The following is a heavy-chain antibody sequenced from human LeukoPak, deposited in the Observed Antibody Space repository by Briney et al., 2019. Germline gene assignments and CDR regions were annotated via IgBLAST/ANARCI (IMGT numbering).Heavy chain of an antibody. CDR1: GFTFSSYA. Sequence: GGSLRLSCAASGFTFSSYAMSWVRQAPGKGLEWVSAISGSGGSTYYADSVKGRFTISRDNSRNTLYLQMNSLRAEDTAVYYCAKVPIRGSRFPPPDYWGQGTLVTVSS. CDR3: AKVPIRGSRFPPPDY. V-gene: IGHV3-23*01. CDR2: ISGSGGST. D-gene: IGHD5-24*01. J-gene: IGHJ4*02.